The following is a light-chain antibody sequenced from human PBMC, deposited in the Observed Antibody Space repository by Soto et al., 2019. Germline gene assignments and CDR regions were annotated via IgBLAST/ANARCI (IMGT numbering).Light chain of an antibody. CDR1: NSNVGNNT. CDR3: AAWDDGLNGWL. J-gene: IGLJ3*02. Sequence: QSVLTQPPSASGTPGQRVTISCSGSNSNVGNNTVNWYQQFPGTSPRLLIEANNQRPSGVPDRFSGSKSANSASLAISGLKSEGEADYYCAAWDDGLNGWLFGGGTKLTVL. V-gene: IGLV1-44*01. CDR2: ANN.